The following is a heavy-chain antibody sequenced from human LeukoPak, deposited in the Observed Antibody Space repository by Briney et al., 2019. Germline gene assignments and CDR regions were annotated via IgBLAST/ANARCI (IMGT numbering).Heavy chain of an antibody. CDR1: GDSVSSINGA. CDR3: ARDLGNTGWYTFDF. D-gene: IGHD6-19*01. V-gene: IGHV6-1*01. Sequence: SQTLSLACAISGDSVSSINGAWNWMRQSPSRGLEWLGRTYYRSKWCNDYAVSMEGRITIIPDTSKNRFSLQLSSVTPDDTAVYYCARDLGNTGWYTFDFWGQGTLVTVSS. J-gene: IGHJ4*02. CDR2: TYYRSKWCN.